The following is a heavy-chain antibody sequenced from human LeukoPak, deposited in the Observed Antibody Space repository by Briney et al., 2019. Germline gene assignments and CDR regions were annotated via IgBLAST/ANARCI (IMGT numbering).Heavy chain of an antibody. V-gene: IGHV1-69*13. D-gene: IGHD5-18*01. CDR1: GGTFSSYA. J-gene: IGHJ4*02. Sequence: GASVKVSCKASGGTFSSYAISWVRQAPGQGLEWMGGIIPIFGTANYAQKFQGRVTITADESTSTAYMELSSLRSEDTAVYYYARVDVDTAMPYGFDYWGQGTLATVSS. CDR3: ARVDVDTAMPYGFDY. CDR2: IIPIFGTA.